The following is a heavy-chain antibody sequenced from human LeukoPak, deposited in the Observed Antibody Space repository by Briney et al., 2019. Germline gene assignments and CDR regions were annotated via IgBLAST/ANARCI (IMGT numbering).Heavy chain of an antibody. Sequence: PSQTLSLTWTVAARSISNYYWSWIRQPPGEGLEWIGYTYYGGSTNYNPSLKSRVTISVDTTQNQFSLILNPVTAADTAVYCCARDIPNVSGIDAFDVWGQGTMVTVSS. CDR2: TYYGGST. CDR1: ARSISNYY. CDR3: ARDIPNVSGIDAFDV. V-gene: IGHV4-59*01. J-gene: IGHJ3*01. D-gene: IGHD3-10*01.